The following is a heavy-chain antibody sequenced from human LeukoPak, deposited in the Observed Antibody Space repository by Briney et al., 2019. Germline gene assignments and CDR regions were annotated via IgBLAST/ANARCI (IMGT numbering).Heavy chain of an antibody. Sequence: SVKVSCKASGYTFTSYAISWVRQAPGQGLEWMGRIIPILGIANYAQKFQGRVTITADKSTSTAYMELSSLRSEDTAVYYCARDSSDYGDYGYYYYGMDVWGQGTTVTVSS. V-gene: IGHV1-69*04. CDR3: ARDSSDYGDYGYYYYGMDV. J-gene: IGHJ6*02. CDR2: IIPILGIA. CDR1: GYTFTSYA. D-gene: IGHD4-17*01.